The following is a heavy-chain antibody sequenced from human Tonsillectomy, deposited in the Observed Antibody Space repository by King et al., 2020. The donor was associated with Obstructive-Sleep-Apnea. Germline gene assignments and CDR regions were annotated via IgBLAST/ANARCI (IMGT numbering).Heavy chain of an antibody. CDR2: ISYDGSNK. CDR1: GFTFSSYA. Sequence: VQLVESGGGVVQPGRSLRLSCAASGFTFSSYAMHWVRQAPGKGLEWVAVISYDGSNKYYADSVKGRFTISRDNSKNTLYLQMNRLRAEDTAVYYCARGGKGVVAPGYSYGYPSYYYGMDVWGQGTTVTVSS. V-gene: IGHV3-30-3*01. J-gene: IGHJ6*02. CDR3: ARGGKGVVAPGYSYGYPSYYYGMDV. D-gene: IGHD5-18*01.